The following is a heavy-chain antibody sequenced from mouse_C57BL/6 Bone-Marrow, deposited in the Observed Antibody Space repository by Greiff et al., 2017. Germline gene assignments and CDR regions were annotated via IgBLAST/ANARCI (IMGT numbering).Heavy chain of an antibody. CDR1: GFTFSDYG. CDR2: ISSGSSTI. J-gene: IGHJ1*03. CDR3: ARKISYYYGSSYWYFDV. D-gene: IGHD1-1*01. Sequence: EVHLVESGGGLVKPGGSLKLSCAASGFTFSDYGMHWVRQAPEKGLEWVAYISSGSSTIYYADTVKGRFTISRDNAKNTLFLQMTSLRSEDTAMYYCARKISYYYGSSYWYFDVWGTGTTVTVSS. V-gene: IGHV5-17*01.